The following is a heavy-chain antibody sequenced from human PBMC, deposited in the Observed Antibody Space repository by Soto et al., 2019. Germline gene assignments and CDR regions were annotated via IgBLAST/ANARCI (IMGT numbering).Heavy chain of an antibody. CDR1: GGSISSGGYY. D-gene: IGHD2-15*01. CDR2: IYYSGST. V-gene: IGHV4-31*03. J-gene: IGHJ6*02. Sequence: PSETLSLTCTVSGGSISSGGYYWSWIRQHPGKGQEWIGYIYYSGSTYYNPSLKSRVTISVDTSKNQFSLKLSSVTAADTAVYYCARAHWGGGSCRPFFYYYYGMDVWGQGTTVTVSS. CDR3: ARAHWGGGSCRPFFYYYYGMDV.